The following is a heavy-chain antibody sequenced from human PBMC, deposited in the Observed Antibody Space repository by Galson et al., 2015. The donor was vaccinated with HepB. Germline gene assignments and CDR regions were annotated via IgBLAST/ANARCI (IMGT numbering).Heavy chain of an antibody. CDR2: IFFSGST. J-gene: IGHJ4*02. D-gene: IGHD3-16*01. V-gene: IGHV4-59*08. CDR1: GGSIRDYY. Sequence: ETLSLTCTVSGGSIRDYYWGWIRQPPGKGLEWIRNIFFSGSTNYNPSLKSRVTISVDTSKNQFSLKLNSLTAAETAVYYCVRQKGSMMPFDFWGRGTLVTVSS. CDR3: VRQKGSMMPFDF.